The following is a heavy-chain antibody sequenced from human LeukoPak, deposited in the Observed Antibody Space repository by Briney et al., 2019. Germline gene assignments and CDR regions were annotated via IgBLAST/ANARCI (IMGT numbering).Heavy chain of an antibody. D-gene: IGHD2-8*01. Sequence: GGSLRLSCADSGFTSSSYARSWIRQAPGKGLEWVSTISGSGGSTYYADSVKGRFTISRGNSKNTVYLQMNSLRAEDTAVYYCAKDRICINGVLNGGFYYWGQGTLVTVSS. CDR1: GFTSSSYA. CDR2: ISGSGGST. J-gene: IGHJ4*02. V-gene: IGHV3-23*01. CDR3: AKDRICINGVLNGGFYY.